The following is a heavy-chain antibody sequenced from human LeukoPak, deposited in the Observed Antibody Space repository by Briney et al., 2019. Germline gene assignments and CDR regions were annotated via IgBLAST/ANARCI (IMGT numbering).Heavy chain of an antibody. V-gene: IGHV3-48*01. CDR3: AKNDFFDY. J-gene: IGHJ4*02. CDR2: ISSDSSTI. Sequence: GGSLRLSCAASGFTFSNYNMNWVRQAPGKGLEWVSYISSDSSTINYGDSVKGRFTISRDNAKNSLYLQMNSLRAGDTAVYYCAKNDFFDYWGPGTLVTVSS. D-gene: IGHD1-1*01. CDR1: GFTFSNYN.